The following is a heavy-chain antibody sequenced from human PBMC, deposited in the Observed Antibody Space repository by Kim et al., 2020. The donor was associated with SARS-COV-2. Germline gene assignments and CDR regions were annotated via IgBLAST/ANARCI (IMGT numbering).Heavy chain of an antibody. D-gene: IGHD1-26*01. J-gene: IGHJ4*02. V-gene: IGHV3-23*01. Sequence: GRFTITRDNSKNTLYLQMNSLRAEDTAVYYCAKRADSGSYYRWVEDHYFDYWGQGTLVPVSS. CDR3: AKRADSGSYYRWVEDHYFDY.